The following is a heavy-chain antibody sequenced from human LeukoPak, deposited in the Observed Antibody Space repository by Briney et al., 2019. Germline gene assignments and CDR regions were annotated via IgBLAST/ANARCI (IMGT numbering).Heavy chain of an antibody. J-gene: IGHJ4*02. V-gene: IGHV4-34*01. D-gene: IGHD3-22*01. Sequence: SSETLSLTCAVYGGSFGGYYWSWIRQPPGKGLEWIGEINHSGSTNYNPSLKSRVTISVDTSKNQFSLKLSSVTAADTAVYYCARRAYYYDSSGYFRYWGQGTLVTVSS. CDR2: INHSGST. CDR1: GGSFGGYY. CDR3: ARRAYYYDSSGYFRY.